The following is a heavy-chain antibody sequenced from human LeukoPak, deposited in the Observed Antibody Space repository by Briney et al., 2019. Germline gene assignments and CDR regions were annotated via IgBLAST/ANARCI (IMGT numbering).Heavy chain of an antibody. CDR2: ITGSGDGT. V-gene: IGHV3-23*01. Sequence: GGSLRLSCAASGFTFSSYAMMWVRQSPEKGLEWVSSITGSGDGTYYADSVRGRFTISGDNSKNTLYLQMNSLRAEDTAVYFCVKGFVHPTYYFEYWGQGTLVTVSS. D-gene: IGHD3-10*01. CDR3: VKGFVHPTYYFEY. J-gene: IGHJ4*02. CDR1: GFTFSSYA.